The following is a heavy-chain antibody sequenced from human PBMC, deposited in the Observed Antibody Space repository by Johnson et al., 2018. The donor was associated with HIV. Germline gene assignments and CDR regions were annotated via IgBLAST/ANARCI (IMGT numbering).Heavy chain of an antibody. CDR2: INSDGSST. V-gene: IGHV3-74*01. J-gene: IGHJ3*02. CDR3: ARDRGQRAPLCAFDI. CDR1: GFTFSSYW. D-gene: IGHD3-10*01. Sequence: VQLVESGGGLVQPGGSLRLSCAASGFTFSSYWMHWVRQAPGKGLVWVSRINSDGSSTSYADSVKGRFTISRDNAKNTLYLQMNSLRAEDTAVYYCARDRGQRAPLCAFDIWGQGTMVTVSS.